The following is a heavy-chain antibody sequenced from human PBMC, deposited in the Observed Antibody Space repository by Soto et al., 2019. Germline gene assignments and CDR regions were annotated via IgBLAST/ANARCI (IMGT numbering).Heavy chain of an antibody. Sequence: QVQLVQSGAEVKKPGASVKVSCKASGYTFTSYEISWVRQATGQGLEWMGWMNPNSGNTGYAQKFQGRVTMTSNTSISTAYMELSSLRSEYKAVYYCARTLYGDNVDYWGQGTLVTVSS. CDR2: MNPNSGNT. CDR1: GYTFTSYE. V-gene: IGHV1-8*01. CDR3: ARTLYGDNVDY. J-gene: IGHJ4*02. D-gene: IGHD4-17*01.